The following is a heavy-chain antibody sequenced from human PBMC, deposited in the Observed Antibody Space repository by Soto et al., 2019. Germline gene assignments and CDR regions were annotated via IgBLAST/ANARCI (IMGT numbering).Heavy chain of an antibody. CDR2: MYYGGST. CDR1: GGSISSYY. D-gene: IGHD2-8*01. CDR3: AQWPNHYYYALDV. V-gene: IGHV4-59*01. J-gene: IGHJ6*02. Sequence: PSETLSLTCTVSGGSISSYYWSWIRQPPGKGLEWIGYMYYGGSTNYNPSPKSRVTISVDTSKNQVSLNLNSVNAADTAVYFCAQWPNHYYYALDVWGHGTTVTVSS.